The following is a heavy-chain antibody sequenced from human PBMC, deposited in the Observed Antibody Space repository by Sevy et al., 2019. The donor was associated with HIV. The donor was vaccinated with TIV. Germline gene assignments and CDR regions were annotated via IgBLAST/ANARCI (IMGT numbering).Heavy chain of an antibody. V-gene: IGHV3-33*01. CDR1: GFTFSNCG. CDR3: ARGGDFNDRSAKRDFDY. CDR2: IWNDGINK. J-gene: IGHJ4*02. Sequence: GGSLRLSCAASGFTFSNCGMHWVRQAPGNGLEWVAVIWNDGINKYYADSVKGRFTISRDNSKNTLYLQMNSLRVEDTAVYFCARGGDFNDRSAKRDFDYWGQGTLVTVSS. D-gene: IGHD3-22*01.